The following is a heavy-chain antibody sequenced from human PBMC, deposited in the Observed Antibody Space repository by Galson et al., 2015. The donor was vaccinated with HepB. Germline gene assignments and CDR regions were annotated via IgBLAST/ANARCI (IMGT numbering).Heavy chain of an antibody. CDR3: ARQVPADAIDH. CDR1: GFTFSSYG. D-gene: IGHD2-2*01. J-gene: IGHJ4*02. V-gene: IGHV3-30*03. CDR2: MSNDGTIF. Sequence: SLRLSCAASGFTFSSYGMHWVRQAPGKGLEWVAVMSNDGTIFYYSDSVKGRFTISRDNSKNTLYLQMNGLRAEDTAVYYCARQVPADAIDHWGQGILVTVSS.